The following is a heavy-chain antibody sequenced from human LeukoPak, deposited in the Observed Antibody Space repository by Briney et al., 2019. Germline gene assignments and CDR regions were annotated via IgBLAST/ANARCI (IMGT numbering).Heavy chain of an antibody. CDR1: GGSISSYY. CDR3: VAGSGGDEWEPYGFDY. Sequence: SETLSLTCTVSGGSISSYYWSWIRQPPGKGLEWIGYIYYSGSTNYTPSLKSRVTISVDTSKNQFSLKLSSVTAADTAVYYCVAGSGGDEWEPYGFDYWGQGTLVTVYS. CDR2: IYYSGST. D-gene: IGHD1-26*01. V-gene: IGHV4-59*01. J-gene: IGHJ4*02.